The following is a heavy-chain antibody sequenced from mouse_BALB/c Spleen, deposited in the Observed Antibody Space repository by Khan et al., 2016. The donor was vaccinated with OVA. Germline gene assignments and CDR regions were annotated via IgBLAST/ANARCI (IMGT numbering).Heavy chain of an antibody. CDR3: ARSRGYDYDAWCAF. Sequence: EVQLQESGPGLVKPSQSLSLTYTVTGYSITSDYAWNWIRHFPGNKLEWMGYISYSGSTSYNPSLKSRISITRDTSKNQFFLQLSSVTTEDTATYYCARSRGYDYDAWCAFWGQGTLVTVSA. J-gene: IGHJ3*01. CDR1: GYSITSDYA. D-gene: IGHD2-4*01. V-gene: IGHV3-2*02. CDR2: ISYSGST.